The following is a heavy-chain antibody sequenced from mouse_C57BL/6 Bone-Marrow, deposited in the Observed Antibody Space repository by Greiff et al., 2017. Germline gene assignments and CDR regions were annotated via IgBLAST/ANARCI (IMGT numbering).Heavy chain of an antibody. Sequence: DVKLRESGAELVKPGASVKLSCTASGFNIKDYYIHWVKQRTEQGLEWIGRIDPEDGETKYAPKFQDKATITADTSSNTAYLQLSSLTSEDTAVYYCTRSLIYYGTNYWGQGTTLTVSS. CDR1: GFNIKDYY. CDR3: TRSLIYYGTNY. D-gene: IGHD1-1*01. J-gene: IGHJ2*01. V-gene: IGHV14-2*01. CDR2: IDPEDGET.